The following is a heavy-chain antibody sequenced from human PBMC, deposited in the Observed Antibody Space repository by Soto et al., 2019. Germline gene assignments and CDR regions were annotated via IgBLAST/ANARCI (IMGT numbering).Heavy chain of an antibody. CDR3: AREARGRVDY. J-gene: IGHJ4*02. V-gene: IGHV1-46*01. Sequence: VQPGAEVKKPGASVKVSCKASGYTFTSYYIHWVRQAPGQGLEWMGIINPSGGRTSYAQKFQGRVTMTRDTSTSTVYMELCSLRSEDTAVYYCAREARGRVDYWGQGTLVTVSS. CDR2: INPSGGRT. D-gene: IGHD6-6*01. CDR1: GYTFTSYY.